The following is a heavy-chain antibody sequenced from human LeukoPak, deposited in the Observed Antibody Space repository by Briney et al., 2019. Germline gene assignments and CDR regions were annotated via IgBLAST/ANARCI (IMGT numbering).Heavy chain of an antibody. J-gene: IGHJ4*02. D-gene: IGHD3-22*01. CDR1: GGSISSGGYY. V-gene: IGHV4-31*03. CDR3: ARASYYYDSSGYYWDY. Sequence: PSETLSLTCTVSGGSISSGGYYWSWIRQHPGKGLEWIGYIYYSGSTYYNPSLKSRVTISVDTSKNQFSLKLSSVTAADTAVYYCARASYYYDSSGYYWDYWGQGTLVTVS. CDR2: IYYSGST.